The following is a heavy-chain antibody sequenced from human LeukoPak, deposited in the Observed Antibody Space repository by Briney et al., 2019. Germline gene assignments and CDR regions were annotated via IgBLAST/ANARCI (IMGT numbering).Heavy chain of an antibody. Sequence: GGSLRLSCAAAGFIFGDYAMHWVRQAPGKGLEWVSGISWNSDTIGYADSVKGRFTISRDTAKNSLYLQMNSLRPEDTALYYCAKVVGLGSFYRSPYFAYWGQGTLVTVSS. V-gene: IGHV3-9*01. CDR2: ISWNSDTI. CDR3: AKVVGLGSFYRSPYFAY. CDR1: GFIFGDYA. D-gene: IGHD3-10*01. J-gene: IGHJ4*02.